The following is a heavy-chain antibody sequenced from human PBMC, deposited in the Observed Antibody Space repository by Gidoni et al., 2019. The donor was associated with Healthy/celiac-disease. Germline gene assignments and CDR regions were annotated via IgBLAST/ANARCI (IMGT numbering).Heavy chain of an antibody. CDR2: ISSSSSYI. Sequence: EVQLVESGGGLVKPGGSLRLSCAASGFTFSSYSMNWVRQAPGKGLEWVSSISSSSSYIYYADSVKGRFTISRDNAKNSLYLKMNSLRAEDTAVYYCTRDLNQIVVVPAAIFDYWGQGTLVTVSS. D-gene: IGHD2-2*02. CDR1: GFTFSSYS. CDR3: TRDLNQIVVVPAAIFDY. V-gene: IGHV3-21*01. J-gene: IGHJ4*02.